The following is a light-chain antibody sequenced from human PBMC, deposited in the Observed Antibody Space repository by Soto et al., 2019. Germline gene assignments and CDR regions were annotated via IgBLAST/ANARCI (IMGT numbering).Light chain of an antibody. J-gene: IGKJ4*01. CDR3: QQYNRGLT. Sequence: DIQMTQSPSTLSASVGDRVTITCRASQSISSWLAWYQQKPGTAPKLLIYKASSLESGVPSRFSGSGSGTEFTLTISSLQPDDFATYYCQQYNRGLTFGGGTKVEIK. V-gene: IGKV1-5*03. CDR1: QSISSW. CDR2: KAS.